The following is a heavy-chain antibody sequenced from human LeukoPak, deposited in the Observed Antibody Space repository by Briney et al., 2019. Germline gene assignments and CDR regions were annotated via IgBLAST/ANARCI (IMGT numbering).Heavy chain of an antibody. Sequence: SVKVSCKASGGTFSSYAISWMRQAPGQGLEWMGGIIPIFGTANYAQKFQGRVTMTRDMSTSTVYMELSSLRSEDTAVYYCARVRVRYSGSPNWFDPWGQGTLVTVSS. CDR2: IIPIFGTA. CDR1: GGTFSSYA. V-gene: IGHV1-69*05. CDR3: ARVRVRYSGSPNWFDP. D-gene: IGHD1-26*01. J-gene: IGHJ5*02.